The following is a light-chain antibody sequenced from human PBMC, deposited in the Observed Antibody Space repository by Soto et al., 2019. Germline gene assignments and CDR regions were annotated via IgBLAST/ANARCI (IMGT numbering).Light chain of an antibody. V-gene: IGKV3-20*01. J-gene: IGKJ4*01. Sequence: EMVLTQSPGTLSLSPGERATLSCRASQSVSRNYLAWYEQKPGQAPRLLIYGASSRAAGIPDRFSGSGSGTDFTLSISRLEPEDFAVYYCQQYGSSLLTFGGGTKVEIK. CDR2: GAS. CDR1: QSVSRNY. CDR3: QQYGSSLLT.